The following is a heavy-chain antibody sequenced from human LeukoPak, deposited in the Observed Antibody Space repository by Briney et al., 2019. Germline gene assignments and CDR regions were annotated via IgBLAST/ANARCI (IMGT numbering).Heavy chain of an antibody. CDR2: ISGSGGST. Sequence: GGSLRLSCAASGFTFSSYAMSWVRQARGKGLEWVSAISGSGGSTYYADSVKGRFTISRDNSKNTLYLQMNSLRAEDTAVYYCAKSWIQLWLPDAFDIWGQGTMVTVSS. CDR1: GFTFSSYA. D-gene: IGHD5-18*01. V-gene: IGHV3-23*01. J-gene: IGHJ3*02. CDR3: AKSWIQLWLPDAFDI.